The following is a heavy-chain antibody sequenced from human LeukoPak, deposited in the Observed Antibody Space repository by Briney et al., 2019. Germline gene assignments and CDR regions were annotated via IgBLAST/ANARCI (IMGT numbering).Heavy chain of an antibody. CDR3: ARRIPATASGLDY. V-gene: IGHV3-23*01. CDR2: ISGSGDYT. D-gene: IGHD2-2*01. Sequence: GGSLRLSCAASGFTFSSYAMSWVRQAPGKGLEWVSTISGSGDYTYYADSVKGRFTISRDNSKNTLYLQMNRLSAEDTAVYYCARRIPATASGLDYGGQGTLVTVSS. CDR1: GFTFSSYA. J-gene: IGHJ4*02.